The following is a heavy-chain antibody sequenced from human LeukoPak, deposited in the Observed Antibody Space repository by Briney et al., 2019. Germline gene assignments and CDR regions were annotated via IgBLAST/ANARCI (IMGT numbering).Heavy chain of an antibody. CDR3: VRRWLAYGMDV. D-gene: IGHD6-19*01. CDR2: INWNGGST. CDR1: GFKFDDYG. V-gene: IGHV3-20*04. J-gene: IGHJ6*02. Sequence: PGGSLRLSCAASGFKFDDYGMSWVRQAPGKGLEWLSGINWNGGSTGYADSVKGRFTISRDNAKNSLYLEMNSLRAEDTALYYCVRRWLAYGMDVWGQGTTVTVSS.